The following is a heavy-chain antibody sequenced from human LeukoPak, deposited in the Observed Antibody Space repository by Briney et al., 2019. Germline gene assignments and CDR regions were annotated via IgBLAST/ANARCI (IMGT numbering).Heavy chain of an antibody. CDR2: INAGNGNT. CDR1: GYTFTSYA. Sequence: GASVTVSCKASGYTFTSYAMHWVRQAPGQRLEWMGWINAGNGNTKYSQKFQGRVTITRDTSASTAYMELSSLRSEDTAVYYCARSRWFGEFLFDYWGQGTLVTVSS. CDR3: ARSRWFGEFLFDY. D-gene: IGHD3-10*01. J-gene: IGHJ4*02. V-gene: IGHV1-3*01.